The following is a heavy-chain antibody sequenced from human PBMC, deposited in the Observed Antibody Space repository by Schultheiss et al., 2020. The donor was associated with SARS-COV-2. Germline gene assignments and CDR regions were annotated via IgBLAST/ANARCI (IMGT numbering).Heavy chain of an antibody. CDR2: VSHSGGT. D-gene: IGHD3-9*01. J-gene: IGHJ4*02. CDR3: ARGGRYFDWLLLAS. CDR1: GESFNGFS. V-gene: IGHV4-34*01. Sequence: SETLSLTCAVYGESFNGFSWTWIRQSPGKGLEWIGQVSHSGGTHYSPSLKRRVTISVDTSKNQFSLKLSSVTAADTALYYCARGGRYFDWLLLASWGQGTLVTVSS.